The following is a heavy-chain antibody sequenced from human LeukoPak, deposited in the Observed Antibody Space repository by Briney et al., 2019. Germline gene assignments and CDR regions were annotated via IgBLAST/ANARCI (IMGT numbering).Heavy chain of an antibody. CDR3: AREAAGTNWFAP. D-gene: IGHD6-13*01. V-gene: IGHV1-2*04. CDR1: GYTFTGYY. CDR2: INPNSGGT. J-gene: IGHJ5*02. Sequence: EASVKVSCKASGYTFTGYYMHWVRQAPGQGLEWMGWINPNSGGTNYAQKFQGWVPMTRDTSISTAYMEPSRLRSDDPAVYYCAREAAGTNWFAPWGQGTLVTVSS.